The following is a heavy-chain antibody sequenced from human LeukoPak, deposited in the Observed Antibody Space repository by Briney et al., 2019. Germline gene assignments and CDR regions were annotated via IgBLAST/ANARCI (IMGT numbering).Heavy chain of an antibody. D-gene: IGHD3-9*01. CDR2: ISTSSSYI. CDR3: ARGADYHILTGYYDY. J-gene: IGHJ4*02. V-gene: IGHV3-21*01. CDR1: GFTFSTYT. Sequence: GGSLRLSCVASGFTFSTYTMNWVRQAPGKGLEWVSSISTSSSYIYYADSVKGRFTISRDNAKNSLYLQMNSLRAEDTAVYYCARGADYHILTGYYDYWGQGTLVTVSS.